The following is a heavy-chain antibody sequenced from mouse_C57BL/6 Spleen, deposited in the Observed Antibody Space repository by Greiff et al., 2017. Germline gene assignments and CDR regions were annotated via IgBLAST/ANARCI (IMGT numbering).Heavy chain of an antibody. D-gene: IGHD1-1*01. Sequence: QVQLQQPGAELVRPGSSVKLSCKASGYTFTSYWMDWVKQRPGQGLEWIGNIYPSDSETHYNQKLKDKATLTVDKSSSTAYMQLSSLTSEDSAVYYCARRDYGSSHWYFDVWGTGTTVTVSS. V-gene: IGHV1-61*01. J-gene: IGHJ1*03. CDR2: IYPSDSET. CDR3: ARRDYGSSHWYFDV. CDR1: GYTFTSYW.